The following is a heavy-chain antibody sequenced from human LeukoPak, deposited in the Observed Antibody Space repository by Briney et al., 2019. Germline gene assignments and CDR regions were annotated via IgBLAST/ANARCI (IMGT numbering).Heavy chain of an antibody. CDR1: GFAFSSYA. J-gene: IGHJ5*02. D-gene: IGHD6-13*01. V-gene: IGHV3-30-3*01. CDR3: ARELVYSSPYNWFDP. Sequence: PGGSLRLSCAASGFAFSSYAMHWVRQAPGKGLEWVAVISYDGSNKYYADSVKGRFTISRDNSKNTLYLQMNSLRAEDTAVYYCARELVYSSPYNWFDPWGQGTLVTVSS. CDR2: ISYDGSNK.